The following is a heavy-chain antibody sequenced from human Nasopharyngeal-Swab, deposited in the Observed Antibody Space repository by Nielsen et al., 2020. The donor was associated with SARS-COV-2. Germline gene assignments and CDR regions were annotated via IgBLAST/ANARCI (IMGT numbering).Heavy chain of an antibody. V-gene: IGHV1-2*06. D-gene: IGHD6-13*01. CDR2: INPNSGDT. CDR1: GYTFTDYY. J-gene: IGHJ4*02. CDR3: ARDDGDVPGITGSGPPGGY. Sequence: ASVKVSCKASGYTFTDYYMHWVRQAPGQGLEWMGRINPNSGDTDYTQKFQGRVTVTRDTSINTVYMELSSLRSDDTAVCYCARDDGDVPGITGSGPPGGYWGQGTLVTVSS.